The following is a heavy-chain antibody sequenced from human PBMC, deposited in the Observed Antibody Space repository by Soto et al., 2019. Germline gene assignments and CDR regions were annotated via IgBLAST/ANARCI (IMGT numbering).Heavy chain of an antibody. D-gene: IGHD6-13*01. CDR1: GYSFTSYW. CDR2: IDPSDSYT. J-gene: IGHJ6*02. Sequence: PGESLKISCKGSGYSFTSYWISWVRQMPGKGLEWMGRIDPSDSYTNYSPSFQGHVTISADKSISTASRQWSSLKAPDTAMYYCARQYIAAARYYYGMDVWGQGATVTVSS. V-gene: IGHV5-10-1*01. CDR3: ARQYIAAARYYYGMDV.